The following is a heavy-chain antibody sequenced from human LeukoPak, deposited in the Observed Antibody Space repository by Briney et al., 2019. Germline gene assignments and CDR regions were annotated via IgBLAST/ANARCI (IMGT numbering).Heavy chain of an antibody. D-gene: IGHD1-26*01. CDR1: GASVSSASY. V-gene: IGHV4-61*01. CDR2: IYNGVNT. J-gene: IGHJ5*02. Sequence: SETLSLTCTVSGASVSSASYWSWIRQPPGKGVEWIAHIYNGVNTNYNPSLKSRVTISVDMSKNQFSLRLNSVTAADTAVYYCARSRAFNSGAFDPWGQGSLVTVSS. CDR3: ARSRAFNSGAFDP.